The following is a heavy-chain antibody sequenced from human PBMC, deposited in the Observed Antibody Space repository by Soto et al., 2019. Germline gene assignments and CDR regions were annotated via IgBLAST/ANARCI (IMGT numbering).Heavy chain of an antibody. CDR1: GFTFGKYA. CDR3: AKDRGYTGYDFGYCFDH. CDR2: ISGSGGDT. Sequence: GGSLRLSCAASGFTFGKYAMSWVRQAPGKGLEWVSSISGSGGDTFYAGSMKGRLTISRDISKNTLSLQMDSLRAEDTAVYYCAKDRGYTGYDFGYCFDHWGRGSLVTVSS. J-gene: IGHJ4*02. D-gene: IGHD5-12*01. V-gene: IGHV3-23*01.